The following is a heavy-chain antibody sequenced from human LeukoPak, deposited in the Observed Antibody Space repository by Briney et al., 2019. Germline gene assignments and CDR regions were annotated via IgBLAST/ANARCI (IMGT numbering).Heavy chain of an antibody. D-gene: IGHD3-22*01. CDR3: ARGSSGYYGLFDY. V-gene: IGHV1-2*02. CDR2: INPNSGGT. Sequence: ASLKVSCKASGYTFTGPYIHWMRQAPGQGLEWMGWINPNSGGTKYAQKFQGRVTMTRDTSISTAYMELSRLRSDDTAVYYCARGSSGYYGLFDYWGQGTLVTVSS. J-gene: IGHJ4*02. CDR1: GYTFTGPY.